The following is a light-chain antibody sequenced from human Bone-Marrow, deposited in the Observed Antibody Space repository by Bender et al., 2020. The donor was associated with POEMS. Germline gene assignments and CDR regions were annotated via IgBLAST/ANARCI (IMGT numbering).Light chain of an antibody. V-gene: IGLV3-1*01. Sequence: SYELTQPPSVSVSPGQTVTITCYGDELGLADKNVCWYQQKPGQSPVLVIYQNDRRPSGIPERFSGSNSGNTATLTISGLQAEDEADYYCCSYAGTYTYVFGTGTKVIVL. J-gene: IGLJ1*01. CDR3: CSYAGTYTYV. CDR2: QND. CDR1: ELGLADKN.